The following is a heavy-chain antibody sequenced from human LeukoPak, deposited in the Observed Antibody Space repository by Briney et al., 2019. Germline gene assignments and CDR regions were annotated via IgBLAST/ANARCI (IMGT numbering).Heavy chain of an antibody. CDR3: ARGLAVAGALVSWFFDP. D-gene: IGHD6-19*01. CDR2: IYHSGST. Sequence: SETLSLTCTVSGYSISSGYYWGWIRQPPGKGLEWIGSIYHSGSTYYNPSLKSRVTISVDTSKNQFSLKLSSVAAADTAVYYCARGLAVAGALVSWFFDPWGQGTLVTVSS. V-gene: IGHV4-38-2*02. CDR1: GYSISSGYY. J-gene: IGHJ5*02.